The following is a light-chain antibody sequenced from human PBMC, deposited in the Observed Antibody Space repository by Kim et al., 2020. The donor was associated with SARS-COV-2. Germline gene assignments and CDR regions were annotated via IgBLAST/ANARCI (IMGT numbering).Light chain of an antibody. Sequence: SSELTQDPAVSVALGQTVRITCQGDSLRSYYATWYPQKPGQAPILVIYGKNNRPSGIPDRFSGSSSGNTASLTITGTQAGDEADYYCNSRDSNDNVVFGGGTQLTV. CDR3: NSRDSNDNVV. V-gene: IGLV3-19*01. CDR1: SLRSYY. CDR2: GKN. J-gene: IGLJ2*01.